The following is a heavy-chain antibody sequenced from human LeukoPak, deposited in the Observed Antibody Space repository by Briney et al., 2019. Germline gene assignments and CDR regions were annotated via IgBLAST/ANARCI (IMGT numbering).Heavy chain of an antibody. J-gene: IGHJ6*04. CDR1: RGPSTSYA. CDR2: IFPIFGTA. V-gene: IGHV1-69*01. CDR3: ARCSSTSGYRDYYYYGMDV. Sequence: SVKVSCKPPRGPSTSYAISWVRQAPGQGLEWMGGIFPIFGTANTAQKFQGRVTITADESTSTAYMELSSLRSEDTAVYYCARCSSTSGYRDYYYYGMDVWGKGTTVTVSS. D-gene: IGHD2-2*02.